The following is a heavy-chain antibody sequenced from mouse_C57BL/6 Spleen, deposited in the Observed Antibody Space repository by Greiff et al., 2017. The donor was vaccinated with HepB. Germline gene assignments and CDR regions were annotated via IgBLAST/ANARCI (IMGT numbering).Heavy chain of an antibody. D-gene: IGHD1-1*01. Sequence: QVQLQQSGAELVRPGASVKLSCKASGYTFTDYYINWVKQRPGQGLEWIARIYPGSGNTYYNEKFKGKATLTAEKSSSTAYMQLSSLTSEDSAVYFCARFPYYGSSRAYWGQGTLVTVSA. CDR3: ARFPYYGSSRAY. CDR2: IYPGSGNT. V-gene: IGHV1-76*01. J-gene: IGHJ3*01. CDR1: GYTFTDYY.